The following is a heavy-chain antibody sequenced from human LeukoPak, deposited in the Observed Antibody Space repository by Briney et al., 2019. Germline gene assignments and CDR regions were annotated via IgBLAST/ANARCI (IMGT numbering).Heavy chain of an antibody. D-gene: IGHD4-17*01. CDR1: DYTFSTYV. CDR3: ATAQDYGEYVLGYFDY. J-gene: IGHJ4*02. Sequence: ASVKVSCKASDYTFSTYVISWVRQAPGQGPEWMGWISPYKGNAIYAQKLQGRVTMTTDTSTGTAYMELRSLTSDDTAVYYCATAQDYGEYVLGYFDYWGQGTLVTVPS. CDR2: ISPYKGNA. V-gene: IGHV1-18*01.